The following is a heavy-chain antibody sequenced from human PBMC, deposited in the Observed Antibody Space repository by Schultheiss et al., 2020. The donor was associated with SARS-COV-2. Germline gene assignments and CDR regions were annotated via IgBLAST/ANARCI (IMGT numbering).Heavy chain of an antibody. CDR1: GFTVSSNY. CDR3: ARDRESSSSSAPGYYYYGMDV. J-gene: IGHJ6*02. CDR2: IYSGGST. V-gene: IGHV3-53*01. Sequence: GGSLRLSCAASGFTVSSNYMSWVRQAPGKGLEWVSVIYSGGSTYYADSVKGRFTISRDNAKNSLYLQMNSLRAEDTAVYYCARDRESSSSSAPGYYYYGMDVWGQGTTVTVSS. D-gene: IGHD6-6*01.